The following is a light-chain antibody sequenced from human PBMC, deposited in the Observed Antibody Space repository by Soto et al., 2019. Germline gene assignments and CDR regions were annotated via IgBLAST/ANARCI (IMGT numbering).Light chain of an antibody. Sequence: EVVLTQSPAILSLSPGERATLSCRASQSISTYLAWYQHKPGQAPRLLIYDASIRATGTPARFSGGGSGTDFTLTISSLAPEDLAVYYCQHSSHWPPGATFGGGTKVEIK. CDR3: QHSSHWPPGAT. V-gene: IGKV3-11*01. CDR2: DAS. CDR1: QSISTY. J-gene: IGKJ4*01.